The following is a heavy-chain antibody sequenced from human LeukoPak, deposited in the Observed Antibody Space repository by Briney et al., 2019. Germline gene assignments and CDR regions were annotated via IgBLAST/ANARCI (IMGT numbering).Heavy chain of an antibody. Sequence: GGSLRLSCAASGFTFSSYAMSWVRQAPGKGLEWVSAISGSGGSTYYADSVKGRFTISRDNSKNTLYLQMNSLRAEDTAVYYCARVALLTPIAAEVAGGPAFDIWGQGTMVTVSS. D-gene: IGHD6-13*01. CDR1: GFTFSSYA. V-gene: IGHV3-23*01. CDR2: ISGSGGST. CDR3: ARVALLTPIAAEVAGGPAFDI. J-gene: IGHJ3*02.